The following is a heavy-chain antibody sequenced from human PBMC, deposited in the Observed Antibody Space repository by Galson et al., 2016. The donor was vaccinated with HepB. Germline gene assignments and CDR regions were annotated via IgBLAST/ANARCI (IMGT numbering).Heavy chain of an antibody. V-gene: IGHV4-59*01. CDR3: ARSQVRFLDWLSPLAMDV. D-gene: IGHD3-3*01. CDR1: GGSFSAYY. J-gene: IGHJ6*02. CDR2: IYYSGST. Sequence: SETLSLTCAVYGGSFSAYYWNWIRQPPGKGLEWIGYIYYSGSTNYNPSLKSRVTISVDTSKNQFSLKLRSLTAADTAVYYCARSQVRFLDWLSPLAMDVWGQGTTVTVSS.